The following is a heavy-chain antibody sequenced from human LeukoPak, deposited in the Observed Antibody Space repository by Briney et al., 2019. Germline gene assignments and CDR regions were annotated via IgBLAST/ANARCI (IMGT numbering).Heavy chain of an antibody. J-gene: IGHJ4*02. CDR2: IRSKAYGGTT. Sequence: GGSLRLSCRASGFTFGDYAMSWVRQAPGKGLEWVGFIRSKAYGGTTEYAASVKGRFTISRDDSKSIAYLQMSSLRTEDTGVYYCSSSYYDFWSAYWGRETLVTVSS. D-gene: IGHD3-3*01. CDR3: SSSYYDFWSAY. V-gene: IGHV3-49*04. CDR1: GFTFGDYA.